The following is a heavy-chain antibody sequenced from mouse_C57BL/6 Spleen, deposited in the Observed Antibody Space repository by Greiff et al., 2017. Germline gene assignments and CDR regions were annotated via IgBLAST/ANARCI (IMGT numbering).Heavy chain of an antibody. Sequence: EVQLVESGGGLVKPGGSLKLSCAASGFTFSDYGMHWVRQAPEKGLEWVAYISSGSSTIYYADKVKGRFTISRDNAKNTLFLQMTSLRSADTAMYYCARPGWYAMRFGGQGTSVTVSS. CDR1: GFTFSDYG. J-gene: IGHJ4*01. CDR3: ARPGWYAMRF. CDR2: ISSGSSTI. V-gene: IGHV5-17*01.